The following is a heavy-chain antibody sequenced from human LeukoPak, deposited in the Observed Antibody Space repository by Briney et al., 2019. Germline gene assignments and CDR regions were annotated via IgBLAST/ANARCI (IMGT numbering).Heavy chain of an antibody. Sequence: SETLSLTCTVSDYSINSNYYWGWIRQPPGKGLEWIGTIYHSGSTYYNPSLKSRVTMSVDTSKNQFSLKLSSVTAADTAVYYCARDTGDYVVDYWGQGTLVTVSS. CDR1: DYSINSNYY. CDR2: IYHSGST. CDR3: ARDTGDYVVDY. J-gene: IGHJ4*02. V-gene: IGHV4-38-2*02. D-gene: IGHD4-17*01.